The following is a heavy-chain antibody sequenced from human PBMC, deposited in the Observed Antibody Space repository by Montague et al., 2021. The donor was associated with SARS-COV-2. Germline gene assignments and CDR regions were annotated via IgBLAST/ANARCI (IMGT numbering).Heavy chain of an antibody. V-gene: IGHV4-61*02. J-gene: IGHJ4*02. CDR1: GGSISSGSYY. CDR3: ARAVYTGGWYGVNYFDY. D-gene: IGHD6-19*01. Sequence: TLSLTCTVSGGSISSGSYYWSWIRQPAGKGLEWIGRIYTSGSTNYNPSLKSRVTISIDTSKKQFSLKLSSVTAADTAVYYCARAVYTGGWYGVNYFDYRGQGTLVTVSS. CDR2: IYTSGST.